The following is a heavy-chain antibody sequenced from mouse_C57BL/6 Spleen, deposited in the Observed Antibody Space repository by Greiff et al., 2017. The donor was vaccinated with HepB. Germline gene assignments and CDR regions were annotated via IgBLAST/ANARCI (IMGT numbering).Heavy chain of an antibody. V-gene: IGHV1-18*01. Sequence: EVQLQQSGPELVKPGASVKIPCKASGYTFTDYNMDWVKQSHGKSLEWIGDINPNNGGTIYNQKFKGKATLTVDKSSSTAYMELRSLTSEDTAVYYCARRYYGSSPCFDYWGQGTTLTVSS. D-gene: IGHD1-1*01. CDR1: GYTFTDYN. CDR2: INPNNGGT. CDR3: ARRYYGSSPCFDY. J-gene: IGHJ2*01.